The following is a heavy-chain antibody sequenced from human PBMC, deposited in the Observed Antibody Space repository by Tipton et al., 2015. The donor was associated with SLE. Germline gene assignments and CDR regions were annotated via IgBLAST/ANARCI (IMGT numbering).Heavy chain of an antibody. CDR1: GYSISSGTYF. V-gene: IGHV4-61*01. J-gene: IGHJ3*02. D-gene: IGHD1-1*01. CDR2: IYYSGST. CDR3: AIYKPRNDVFDI. Sequence: TLSLTCTVSGYSISSGTYFWSWVRQPPGKGLEWLGHIYYSGSTDYNPSLKSRVTISVDRSKSQFSLDLSSVTAADTAVYYCAIYKPRNDVFDIWGQGTWVTVSS.